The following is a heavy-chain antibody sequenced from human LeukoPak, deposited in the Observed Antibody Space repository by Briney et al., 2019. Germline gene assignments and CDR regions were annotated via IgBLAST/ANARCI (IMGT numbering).Heavy chain of an antibody. Sequence: GGSLRLSCAASGFTFSSYAMHWVRQAPGKGLEWVAVISYDGSNKYYADSVKGRFTISRDNSKKSLYLQMNSLRTEDTAFYYCGKDIQHYDFWSGYEYRGQGTLVTVSS. V-gene: IGHV3-30*01. J-gene: IGHJ4*02. CDR1: GFTFSSYA. CDR2: ISYDGSNK. CDR3: GKDIQHYDFWSGYEY. D-gene: IGHD3-3*01.